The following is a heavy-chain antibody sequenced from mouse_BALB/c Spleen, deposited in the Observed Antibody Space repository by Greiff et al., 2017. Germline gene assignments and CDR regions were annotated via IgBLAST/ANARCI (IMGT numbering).Heavy chain of an antibody. CDR3: ARDDGYYGYYFDY. V-gene: IGHV5-6-5*01. CDR2: ISSGGST. Sequence: EVKLMESGGGLVKPGGSLKLSCAASGFTFSSYAMSWVRQTPEKRLEWVASISSGGSTYYPDSVKGRFTISRDNARNILYLQMSSLRSEDTAMYYCARDDGYYGYYFDYWDQGSTHTDSS. D-gene: IGHD2-3*01. J-gene: IGHJ2*01. CDR1: GFTFSSYA.